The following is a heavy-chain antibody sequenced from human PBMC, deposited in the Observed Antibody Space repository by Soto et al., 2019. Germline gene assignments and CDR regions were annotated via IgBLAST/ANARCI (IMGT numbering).Heavy chain of an antibody. J-gene: IGHJ4*02. CDR2: IFHSGNA. Sequence: PSETLSLTCTASGGSIRNVYWSWIRQPPAKGLEWIGFIFHSGNAKYNPSLKSRVTMSVDTSKNQFSLSLDSVTAADTAVYFCARAPGPTLPFDYWGQGTLVTVSS. CDR3: ARAPGPTLPFDY. CDR1: GGSIRNVY. V-gene: IGHV4-59*01. D-gene: IGHD2-15*01.